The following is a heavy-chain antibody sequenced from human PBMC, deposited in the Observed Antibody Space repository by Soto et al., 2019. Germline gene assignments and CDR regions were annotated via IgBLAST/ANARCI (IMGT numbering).Heavy chain of an antibody. CDR3: ARQGSSTKYYTMDV. CDR1: GFTFVTHS. Sequence: WGSLRLACAASGFTFVTHSINCVRHSPLKWREWVSSISSSSSSSYIYYADSVKGRFSISRDNAKNSLYLQMNSLRAEDTAVYYCARQGSSTKYYTMDVWGQGTTVTVSS. CDR2: ISSSSSSSYI. D-gene: IGHD2-2*01. V-gene: IGHV3-21*01. J-gene: IGHJ6*02.